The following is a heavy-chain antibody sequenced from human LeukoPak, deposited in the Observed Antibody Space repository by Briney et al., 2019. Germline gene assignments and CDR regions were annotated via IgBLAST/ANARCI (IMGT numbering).Heavy chain of an antibody. V-gene: IGHV4-59*02. D-gene: IGHD7-27*01. Sequence: SETLSLTCTVSGGSVSNYYWSWIRQSPGKGLEWIGYIYYTETSYNSSLKSRVTISADTSKNQFSLKLYSVTAADTAMYYCATRKLGNDYWGQGTLVTVSS. CDR1: GGSVSNYY. CDR2: IYYTET. J-gene: IGHJ4*02. CDR3: ATRKLGNDY.